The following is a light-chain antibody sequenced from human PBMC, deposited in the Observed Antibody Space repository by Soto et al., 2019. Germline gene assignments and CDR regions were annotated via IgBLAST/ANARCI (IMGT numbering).Light chain of an antibody. J-gene: IGLJ2*01. CDR1: SSDIGAYDY. CDR2: EVN. V-gene: IGLV2-14*01. Sequence: QSALTQPASLSGSPGQSITISCTGTSSDIGAYDYVSWFQQHPGKAPKLMISEVNNRPSGVSNRFSGSKSGNTAYLTISGLRGEDEADYHCQSYDSSLTNAVFGGGTKLTVL. CDR3: QSYDSSLTNAV.